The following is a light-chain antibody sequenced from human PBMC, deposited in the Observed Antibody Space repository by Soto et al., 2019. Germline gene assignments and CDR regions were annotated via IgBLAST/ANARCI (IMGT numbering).Light chain of an antibody. CDR1: QSVSST. CDR3: QKYNNWPRT. Sequence: EIVMTQSPATLSVSPGDRATLSCRASQSVSSTLAWYQHKPGQAPRLLIYGASTRATGIPARFSGSGSGTEFTLTISSLQSEDFAVYYCQKYNNWPRTFGQGTKVEIK. J-gene: IGKJ1*01. V-gene: IGKV3-15*01. CDR2: GAS.